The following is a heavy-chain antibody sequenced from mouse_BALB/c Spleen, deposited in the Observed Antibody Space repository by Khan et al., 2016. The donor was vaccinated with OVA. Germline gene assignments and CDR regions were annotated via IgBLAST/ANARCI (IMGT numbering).Heavy chain of an antibody. CDR1: GYTFTDYV. D-gene: IGHD2-12*01. CDR2: IYPGSGRT. J-gene: IGHJ3*01. CDR3: ARTYDGAGFAY. V-gene: IGHV1-77*01. Sequence: QVQLQQSGPELVKPGASVKMSCKASGYTFTDYVITWVNQRTGQGLEWIGEIYPGSGRTYYNERFKDKATLTADTSSNTAYMQLSSLTSEDSAVDFCARTYDGAGFAYWGQGTLVTVSA.